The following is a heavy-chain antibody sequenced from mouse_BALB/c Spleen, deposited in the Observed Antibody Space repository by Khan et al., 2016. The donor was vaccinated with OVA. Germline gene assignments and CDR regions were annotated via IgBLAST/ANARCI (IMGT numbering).Heavy chain of an antibody. J-gene: IGHJ4*01. Sequence: VQLQESGPGLVAPSQSLSITCTVSGFSLTTYGVHWVRQPPGKGLEWLGVIWAGGSTNFNSALMSRLSISKDNSKSQVFLKMNSLQTVDTAMYYSARDRKYGNYWAMDYWGQGTSVTVSS. CDR1: GFSLTTYG. V-gene: IGHV2-9*02. D-gene: IGHD2-10*02. CDR3: ARDRKYGNYWAMDY. CDR2: IWAGGST.